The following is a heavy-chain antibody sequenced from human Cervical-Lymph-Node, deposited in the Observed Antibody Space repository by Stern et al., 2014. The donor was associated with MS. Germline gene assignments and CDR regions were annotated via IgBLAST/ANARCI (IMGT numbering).Heavy chain of an antibody. V-gene: IGHV3-30*18. Sequence: VQLVESGGGVVQPGRSLRLSCTVSGFTFSTYGMHWVRQAPGRVLEWVAVISPDGTKKNAADSVKGRFIISRDNSKNTLFLQMSSLRVEDTAVYYCAKTNYFGSGSPPYYYDMDSWGQGTTVIVSS. CDR2: ISPDGTKK. CDR3: AKTNYFGSGSPPYYYDMDS. D-gene: IGHD3-10*01. CDR1: GFTFSTYG. J-gene: IGHJ6*02.